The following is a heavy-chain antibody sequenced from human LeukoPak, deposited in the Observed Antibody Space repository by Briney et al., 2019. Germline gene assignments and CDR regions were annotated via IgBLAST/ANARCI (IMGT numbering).Heavy chain of an antibody. CDR1: GYTFSGYY. J-gene: IGHJ6*03. D-gene: IGHD1-26*01. CDR3: AFSSYYLQGNYYYMDV. V-gene: IGHV1-2*02. Sequence: ASVKVSCKASGYTFSGYYMHWVRQAPGQGLEWMGWINPKSGGTNEAQKFHDRVTMTRDTSIRTAYMEVSRLRSDDTAVYYCAFSSYYLQGNYYYMDVWGKGTTVTVSS. CDR2: INPKSGGT.